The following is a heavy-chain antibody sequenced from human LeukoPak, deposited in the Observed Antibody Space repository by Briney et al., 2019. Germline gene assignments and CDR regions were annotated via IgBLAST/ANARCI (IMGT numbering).Heavy chain of an antibody. J-gene: IGHJ3*02. CDR1: GGSISSSSNY. CDR3: AKKGDTGNYDI. Sequence: SDTLSLTCTVSGGSISSSSNYWGWIRQPPGKGLEWIGSIKYSGSTYYNPSLKSRVTISVDTSKNQFSLKLSSVTAADTAVYYCAKKGDTGNYDIWGQGAMVTVSS. D-gene: IGHD1-26*01. CDR2: IKYSGST. V-gene: IGHV4-39*01.